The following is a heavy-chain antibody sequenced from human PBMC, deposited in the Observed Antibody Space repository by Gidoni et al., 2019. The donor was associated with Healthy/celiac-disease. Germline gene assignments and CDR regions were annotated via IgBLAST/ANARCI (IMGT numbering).Heavy chain of an antibody. D-gene: IGHD6-25*01. J-gene: IGHJ4*02. Sequence: QVQLVESGGGLVKPGGSLRLSCAASGFTFSDYYMSWIRQAPGKGLELDSYISRSGSTIYYADSVKGRFTISRDNAKNSRYLQMNSLRAEDTAVYYCAREDSSAGALDYWGQGTLVTVSS. V-gene: IGHV3-11*01. CDR3: AREDSSAGALDY. CDR1: GFTFSDYY. CDR2: ISRSGSTI.